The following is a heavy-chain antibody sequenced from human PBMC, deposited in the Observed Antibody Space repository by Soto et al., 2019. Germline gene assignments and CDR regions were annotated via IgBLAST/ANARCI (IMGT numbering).Heavy chain of an antibody. V-gene: IGHV3-23*01. CDR2: ISGSGGST. Sequence: EVQLLESGGGLVQPGGSLRLSCAASGFTFSSYAMSWVRQAPGKGLEWVSAISGSGGSTYYADSVKGRFTISRDNSKNTLYLQMNSLRDEDTAVYYCAKGVDILTGYSMNYWGQGTLFTVSS. CDR3: AKGVDILTGYSMNY. D-gene: IGHD3-9*01. J-gene: IGHJ4*02. CDR1: GFTFSSYA.